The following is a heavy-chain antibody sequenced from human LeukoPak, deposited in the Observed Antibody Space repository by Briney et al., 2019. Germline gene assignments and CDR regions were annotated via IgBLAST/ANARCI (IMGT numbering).Heavy chain of an antibody. J-gene: IGHJ1*01. Sequence: SGPALVKPTQTLTLTCTFSGFSLSTSGMCVSWIRQPPGKALEWLARIDWDDDKYYSTSLKTRLTISKDTSKNQVVLTMTNMDPVDTATYYFPDRGGWPAEYFQHWGQGTLVTVSS. D-gene: IGHD6-19*01. CDR2: IDWDDDK. CDR1: GFSLSTSGMC. CDR3: PDRGGWPAEYFQH. V-gene: IGHV2-70*11.